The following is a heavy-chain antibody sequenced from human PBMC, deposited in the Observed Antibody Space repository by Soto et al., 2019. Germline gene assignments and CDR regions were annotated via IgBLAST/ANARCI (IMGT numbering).Heavy chain of an antibody. D-gene: IGHD1-26*01. Sequence: GGSLRLSCAASGFTFSSYGMHWVRQAPGKGLEWVAVISYDGSNKYYADSVKGRFTISRDNSKNTLYLQMNSLRAEDTAVYYCAKGLSFRAPWDFWGQGTLVTVSS. J-gene: IGHJ4*02. CDR3: AKGLSFRAPWDF. CDR2: ISYDGSNK. CDR1: GFTFSSYG. V-gene: IGHV3-30*18.